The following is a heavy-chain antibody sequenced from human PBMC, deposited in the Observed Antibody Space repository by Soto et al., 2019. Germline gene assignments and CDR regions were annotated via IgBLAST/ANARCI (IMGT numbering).Heavy chain of an antibody. CDR2: ISYDGSNK. V-gene: IGHV3-30*18. Sequence: QVQLVESGGGVVQPGRSLRLSCAASGFTFSSYGMHWVRQAPGKGLEWVAVISYDGSNKYYADSVKGRFTISRDNSKNTLYLQMSSLSAEDTAVYYCAQVGSHSYGSASYSPYYFDYWGQGTLVTVSS. D-gene: IGHD3-10*01. J-gene: IGHJ4*02. CDR1: GFTFSSYG. CDR3: AQVGSHSYGSASYSPYYFDY.